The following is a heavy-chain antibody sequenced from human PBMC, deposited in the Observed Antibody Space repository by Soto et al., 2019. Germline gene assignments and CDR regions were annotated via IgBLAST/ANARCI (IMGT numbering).Heavy chain of an antibody. CDR1: GVAFNSDC. CDR3: ARSKASCGGDCHASQGSPPFDY. V-gene: IGHV4-59*01. J-gene: IGHJ4*02. Sequence: AETLCLTCPVSGVAFNSDCLVWIRPPPGKGLEWIGYLYYTGSTHCNSSLKSRVTISKDTSNQFSLKLSSVTAADTAVYYCARSKASCGGDCHASQGSPPFDYWGQGTLVTVSS. D-gene: IGHD2-21*02. CDR2: LYYTGST.